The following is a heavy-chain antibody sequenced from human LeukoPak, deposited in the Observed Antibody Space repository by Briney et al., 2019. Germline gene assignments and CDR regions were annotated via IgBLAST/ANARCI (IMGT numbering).Heavy chain of an antibody. V-gene: IGHV4-39*07. CDR3: ARDRQQLVRGDYFDY. CDR2: IYYSGST. J-gene: IGHJ4*02. D-gene: IGHD6-13*01. Sequence: SETLSLTCTVCGGSISSSNYDWGWIRQRGGKGLEWIGSIYYSGSTYYSPCLESRITMSVDTSKNQFSLKLSSVTAADTAVYYCARDRQQLVRGDYFDYWGQGTLVTVSS. CDR1: GGSISSSNYD.